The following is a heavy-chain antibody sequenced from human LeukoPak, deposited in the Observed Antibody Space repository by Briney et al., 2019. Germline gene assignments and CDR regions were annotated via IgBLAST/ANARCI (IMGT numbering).Heavy chain of an antibody. CDR3: ARAPVIVPAAIRDWFDP. CDR2: IIPIFGTA. D-gene: IGHD2-2*01. V-gene: IGHV1-69*05. J-gene: IGHJ5*02. Sequence: ASVKVSCKASGGTFSSYAISWVRQAPGQGLEWREGIIPIFGTANYAQKFQGRVTMTRDTSISTAYMELSRLRSDDTAVYYCARAPVIVPAAIRDWFDPWGQGTLVTVSS. CDR1: GGTFSSYA.